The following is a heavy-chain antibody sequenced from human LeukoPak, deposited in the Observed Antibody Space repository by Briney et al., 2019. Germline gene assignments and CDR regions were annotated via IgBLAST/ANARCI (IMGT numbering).Heavy chain of an antibody. V-gene: IGHV1-3*01. J-gene: IGHJ3*02. CDR1: GYTFTRYA. D-gene: IGHD3-10*01. CDR3: ARAQTTMVRGGRAFDI. Sequence: ASVKVSCKASGYTFTRYAMHWVRQAPGQRLEWMGWINAGNGNTKYSQKFQGRVTITRDTSASTAYMELSSLRSEDTAVYYCARAQTTMVRGGRAFDIWGQGTMFTVSS. CDR2: INAGNGNT.